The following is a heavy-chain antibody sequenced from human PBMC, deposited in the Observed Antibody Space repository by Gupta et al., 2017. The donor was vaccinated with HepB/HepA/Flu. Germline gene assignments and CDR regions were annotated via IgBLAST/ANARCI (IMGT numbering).Heavy chain of an antibody. V-gene: IGHV1-2*02. CDR2: INPNSGGT. CDR3: AREARGELELGGRAEYYFDY. D-gene: IGHD1-7*01. J-gene: IGHJ4*02. Sequence: QVQLVQSGAEVKKPGASVKVSCKASGYTFTGYYMHWVRQAPGQGLEWMGWINPNSGGTNYAQKFQGRVTMTRDTSISTAYMELSRLSSDDTAVYYCAREARGELELGGRAEYYFDYWGQGTLVTVSS. CDR1: GYTFTGYY.